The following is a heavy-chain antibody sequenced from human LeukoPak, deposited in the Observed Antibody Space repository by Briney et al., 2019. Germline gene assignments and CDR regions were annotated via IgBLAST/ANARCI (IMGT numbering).Heavy chain of an antibody. D-gene: IGHD5-24*01. V-gene: IGHV3-48*02. CDR3: AREGIDGYNYFDY. Sequence: PGGSLRLSCAASGFTFSSYSMNWVRQAPGKGLEWISYISTSSSTIYYADSMKGRFTISRDNAKNSLHLQMNSLRDEDTAVYYCAREGIDGYNYFDYWGQGTLVTVSS. J-gene: IGHJ4*02. CDR2: ISTSSSTI. CDR1: GFTFSSYS.